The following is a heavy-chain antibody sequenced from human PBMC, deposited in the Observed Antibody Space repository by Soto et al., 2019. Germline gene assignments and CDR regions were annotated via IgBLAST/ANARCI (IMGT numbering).Heavy chain of an antibody. CDR3: AKVMGAAADQLDY. J-gene: IGHJ4*02. D-gene: IGHD6-13*01. V-gene: IGHV3-30*18. CDR1: GFTFSSYG. Sequence: GGSLRLSCAASGFTFSSYGMHWVRQAPGKGLEWVAVISYDGSNKYYADSVKGRFTISRDNSKNTLYLQMNSLRAEDTAVYYCAKVMGAAADQLDYWGQGTLVTVSS. CDR2: ISYDGSNK.